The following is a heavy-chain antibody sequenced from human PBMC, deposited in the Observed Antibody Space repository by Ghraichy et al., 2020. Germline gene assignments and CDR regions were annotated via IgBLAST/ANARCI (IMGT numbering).Heavy chain of an antibody. CDR1: GFTFSGYG. Sequence: GGSLRLSCAASGFTFSGYGMYWVRQAPGKGLEWVAHIHHEGSNKDYTDSVKGRFTISRDSSKNTLYLQMNSLRAEDTAVYYCAKDGGYYGMDVWGQGTTVSVSS. V-gene: IGHV3-30*02. CDR2: IHHEGSNK. D-gene: IGHD3-16*01. J-gene: IGHJ6*02. CDR3: AKDGGYYGMDV.